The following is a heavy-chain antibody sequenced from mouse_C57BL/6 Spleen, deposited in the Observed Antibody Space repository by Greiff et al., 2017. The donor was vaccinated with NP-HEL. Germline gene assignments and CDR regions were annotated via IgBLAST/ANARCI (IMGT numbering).Heavy chain of an antibody. J-gene: IGHJ4*01. Sequence: QVQLQQSGPELVKPGASVKISCKASGYSFTSYYIHWVKQRPGQGLEWIGWIYPGSGNTKYNEKFKGKATLTADTSSSTAYMQLSSLTSEDSAVYYCARQLRLPYYAMDYWGQGTSVTVSS. D-gene: IGHD3-2*02. CDR2: IYPGSGNT. CDR1: GYSFTSYY. V-gene: IGHV1-66*01. CDR3: ARQLRLPYYAMDY.